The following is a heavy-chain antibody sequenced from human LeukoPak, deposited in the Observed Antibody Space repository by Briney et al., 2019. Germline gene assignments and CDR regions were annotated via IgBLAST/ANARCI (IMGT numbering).Heavy chain of an antibody. CDR2: ISYDGNNQ. CDR1: GFTFSTYA. D-gene: IGHD6-13*01. CDR3: ARDASSSWNGYYFDN. Sequence: GGSLRLSCAASGFTFSTYALHWVRQAPDKGLEWVAIISYDGNNQYYVDSVRGRFTISRDNSKNTLYLQMNSLRPEGTAVYYCARDASSSWNGYYFDNWGQGTLVTVSS. V-gene: IGHV3-30-3*01. J-gene: IGHJ4*02.